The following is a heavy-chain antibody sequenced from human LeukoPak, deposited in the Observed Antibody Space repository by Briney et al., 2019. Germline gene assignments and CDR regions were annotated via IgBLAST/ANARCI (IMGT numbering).Heavy chain of an antibody. Sequence: PSETLSLTCTVSGGSISSYYWSLIRQPPGKGLEWIGYIYYSGSTNYNPSLKSRVTISVDTSRNQFSLKLSSVTAADTAVYYCARGGTVRNGMDVWGQGTTVTVSS. J-gene: IGHJ6*02. D-gene: IGHD1-26*01. CDR1: GGSISSYY. V-gene: IGHV4-59*01. CDR2: IYYSGST. CDR3: ARGGTVRNGMDV.